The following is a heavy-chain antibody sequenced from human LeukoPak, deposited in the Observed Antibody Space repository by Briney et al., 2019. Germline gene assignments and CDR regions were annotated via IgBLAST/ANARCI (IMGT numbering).Heavy chain of an antibody. D-gene: IGHD3-10*01. CDR2: INTDGSSI. J-gene: IGHJ4*02. CDR3: ARGLYASGNCGIAY. CDR1: GFTFNTYW. Sequence: PGGSLRLSCEASGFTFNTYWMQWVRQPPGKGLVWVSRINTDGSSIVYLDSVKGRFTISRDNAKNTLYLQMNSLRAEDTAVYYCARGLYASGNCGIAYWGQGILVTVSS. V-gene: IGHV3-74*01.